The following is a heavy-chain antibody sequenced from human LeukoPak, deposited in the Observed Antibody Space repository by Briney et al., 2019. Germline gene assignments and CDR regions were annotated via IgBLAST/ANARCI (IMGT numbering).Heavy chain of an antibody. V-gene: IGHV3-23*01. CDR3: AKDWHFDL. J-gene: IGHJ2*01. CDR2: IIGGSGAST. CDR1: GFTFSSDA. Sequence: GGSLRLSCVASGFTFSSDAMTWVRQAPGKGLEWVEGIIGGSGASTYYADSAKGRFTVSRDNSRNTVYLQMNRLRAEDTALYYCAKDWHFDLWGRGTLVTVSS.